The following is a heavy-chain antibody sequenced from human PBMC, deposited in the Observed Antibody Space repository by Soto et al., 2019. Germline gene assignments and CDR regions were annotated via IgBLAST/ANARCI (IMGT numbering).Heavy chain of an antibody. CDR3: ARQYTYYDYIWGSYWSSANDY. CDR1: GYTFTSYG. V-gene: IGHV1-18*01. CDR2: ISAYNGNT. Sequence: GASVKVSCKASGYTFTSYGISWVRQAPGQGLEWMGWISAYNGNTNYAQKLQGRVTMTTDTSTSTAYMELRSLRSDDTAVYYCARQYTYYDYIWGSYWSSANDYWGQGTLVTVSS. D-gene: IGHD3-16*01. J-gene: IGHJ4*02.